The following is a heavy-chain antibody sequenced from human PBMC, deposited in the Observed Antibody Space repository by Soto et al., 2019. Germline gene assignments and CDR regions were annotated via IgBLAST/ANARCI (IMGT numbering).Heavy chain of an antibody. D-gene: IGHD6-13*01. CDR1: GFTFSSYT. V-gene: IGHV3-21*01. J-gene: IGHJ4*02. CDR3: ARSGLRSLAAGGPPLDS. CDR2: LSSDSRYI. Sequence: KPGGSLRLSCAASGFTFSSYTMNWVRRSPGKGLEWVSSLSSDSRYIYYADSVKGRFTVSRHNAKNSMFLQMNSLSADDTALYYCARSGLRSLAAGGPPLDSWGQGALVTVSS.